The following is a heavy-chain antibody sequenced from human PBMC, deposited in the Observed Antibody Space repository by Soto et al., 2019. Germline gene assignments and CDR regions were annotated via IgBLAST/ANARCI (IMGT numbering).Heavy chain of an antibody. J-gene: IGHJ5*02. Sequence: EVQLVESGGTLVQPGGSLRLSCAASGFTFNTYWMHWVRQAPGKGLVWVSRINSDGTKTTYADSVKGRFTISRDNAKNTVYLQMNSLGAEDTAVYYCATVGTNSYNWLDPWGQGTLVTVSS. CDR2: INSDGTKT. V-gene: IGHV3-74*01. CDR1: GFTFNTYW. D-gene: IGHD5-12*01. CDR3: ATVGTNSYNWLDP.